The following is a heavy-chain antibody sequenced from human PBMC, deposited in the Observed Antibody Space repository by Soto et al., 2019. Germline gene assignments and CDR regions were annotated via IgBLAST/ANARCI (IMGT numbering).Heavy chain of an antibody. D-gene: IGHD3-9*01. CDR1: GFTFDDFA. CDR2: ISWNSGSI. Sequence: EVQLVESGGGLVQPGRSLRLSCTASGFTFDDFAMHWVRQAPGKGLEWVSGISWNSGSIGYADSVKGRFTISRDNAKNFVYLQMNSLRAEDTALYYCAKDSGLTGYYGRFDPWGQGTLVTVSS. CDR3: AKDSGLTGYYGRFDP. J-gene: IGHJ5*02. V-gene: IGHV3-9*01.